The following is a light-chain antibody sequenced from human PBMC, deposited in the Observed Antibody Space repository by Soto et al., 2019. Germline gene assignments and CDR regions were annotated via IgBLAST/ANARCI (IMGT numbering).Light chain of an antibody. Sequence: EIVLTQSPATLSLSPGERATLSCRASQSVSSYLAWYQQKPGQAPSLLIYYASNRATGIPARFSGSGSGTDFTLTISRLEPEDFAVYYCQQRSNWPRTFGQGTKVEIK. CDR3: QQRSNWPRT. V-gene: IGKV3-11*01. J-gene: IGKJ1*01. CDR1: QSVSSY. CDR2: YAS.